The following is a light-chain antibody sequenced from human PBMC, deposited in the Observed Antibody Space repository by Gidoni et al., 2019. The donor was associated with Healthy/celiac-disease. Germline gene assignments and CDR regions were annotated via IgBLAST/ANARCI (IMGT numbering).Light chain of an antibody. V-gene: IGLV3-1*01. J-gene: IGLJ2*01. Sequence: SYEVTQPPSESVSPGQTASITCSGDKLGDKYACWYQQKPGQSPVLVIYQDSKRPSGIPERFSGSNSGNTATLTISGTQAMDEADYYCQAWDSSTYVVFGGGTKLTVL. CDR2: QDS. CDR1: KLGDKY. CDR3: QAWDSSTYVV.